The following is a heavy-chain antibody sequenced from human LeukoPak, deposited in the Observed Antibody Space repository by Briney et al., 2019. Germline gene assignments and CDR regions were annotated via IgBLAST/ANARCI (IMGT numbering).Heavy chain of an antibody. J-gene: IGHJ5*02. D-gene: IGHD2-2*01. Sequence: ALVKVSCKASGYTFTSYGISWVRQAPGQGLEWMGWISAYNGNTNYAQKLQGRVTMTTDTSTSTAYMELRSLRSDDTAVYYCARDSKEYCSSTSCYGYNWFDPWGQGTLVTVSS. V-gene: IGHV1-18*04. CDR2: ISAYNGNT. CDR1: GYTFTSYG. CDR3: ARDSKEYCSSTSCYGYNWFDP.